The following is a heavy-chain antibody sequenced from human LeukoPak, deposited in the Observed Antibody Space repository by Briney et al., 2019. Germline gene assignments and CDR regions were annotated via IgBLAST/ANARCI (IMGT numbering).Heavy chain of an antibody. Sequence: SETLSLTCTVSGGSISSYYWSWIRQPAGKGLEWIGRIYTSGSTNYNPSLKSRVTMSVDTSKNQFSLKLSSVTAADTAVYYCARQNADLPYYYYGMDVWGQGTTVTVSS. CDR2: IYTSGST. CDR3: ARQNADLPYYYYGMDV. D-gene: IGHD2-2*01. CDR1: GGSISSYY. V-gene: IGHV4-4*07. J-gene: IGHJ6*02.